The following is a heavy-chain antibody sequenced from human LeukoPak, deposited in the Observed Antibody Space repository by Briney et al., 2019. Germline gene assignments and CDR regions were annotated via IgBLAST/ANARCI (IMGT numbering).Heavy chain of an antibody. V-gene: IGHV1-8*01. Sequence: ASVKVSCKASGYTFTSYDINWVRQATGQGLEWMGWMNPNSGNTGYAQKFQGRVTMTRSTSISTAYMELSSLRSEDTAVYYCARGTSYSSGWSSLFDYWGQGTLVTVSS. CDR3: ARGTSYSSGWSSLFDY. CDR2: MNPNSGNT. J-gene: IGHJ4*02. D-gene: IGHD6-19*01. CDR1: GYTFTSYD.